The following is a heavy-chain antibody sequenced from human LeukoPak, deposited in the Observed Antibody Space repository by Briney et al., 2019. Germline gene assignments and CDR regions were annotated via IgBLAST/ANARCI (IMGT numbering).Heavy chain of an antibody. V-gene: IGHV3-9*01. D-gene: IGHD4/OR15-4a*01. CDR1: GFTFDDYA. CDR2: ISWNSGSI. Sequence: GGSQRLSCAASGFTFDDYAMHWVRQAPGKGLEWVSGISWNSGSIGYADSVKGRFTISRDNGKNSLDLQMNSLRADDTAFYYCARDTLGEGEDANYAVYYFDYWGQGTLVTVSS. J-gene: IGHJ4*02. CDR3: ARDTLGEGEDANYAVYYFDY.